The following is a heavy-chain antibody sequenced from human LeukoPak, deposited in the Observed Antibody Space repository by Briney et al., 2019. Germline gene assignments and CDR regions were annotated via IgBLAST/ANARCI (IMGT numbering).Heavy chain of an antibody. Sequence: ASVKVSCKASGYTFTSYGISWVRQAPGQGLEWMGWISAYNGNTNYAQKLQGRVTMTTDTSTSTAYMELSSLRSDDTAVYNSARDPDILTGYYYDYCMDVWGQGTTVTVSS. CDR3: ARDPDILTGYYYDYCMDV. CDR1: GYTFTSYG. V-gene: IGHV1-18*01. CDR2: ISAYNGNT. J-gene: IGHJ6*02. D-gene: IGHD3-9*01.